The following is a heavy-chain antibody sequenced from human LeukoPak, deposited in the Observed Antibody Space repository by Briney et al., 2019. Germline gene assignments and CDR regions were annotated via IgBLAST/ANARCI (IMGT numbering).Heavy chain of an antibody. Sequence: GGSLRLSCAASGFTVSSNYMSWVRQAPGKGLEWVSVIYSGGSTYYADSVKGRFTTSRDNSKNTLYLQMNSLRAEDTAVYYCARGGGSYYYGMDVWGQGTTVTVSS. CDR2: IYSGGST. V-gene: IGHV3-53*01. J-gene: IGHJ6*02. CDR3: ARGGGSYYYGMDV. D-gene: IGHD1-26*01. CDR1: GFTVSSNY.